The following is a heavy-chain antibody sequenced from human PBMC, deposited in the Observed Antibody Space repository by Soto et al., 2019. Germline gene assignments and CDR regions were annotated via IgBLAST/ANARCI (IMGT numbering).Heavy chain of an antibody. CDR3: AKDGYTPGQPDY. Sequence: EVQLLASGGGLLQPGGSLRLSCAASGFIVRNYAMSWVRQAPGKGLEWVSAISGSAGSRYYADSVKGRFTISSDNSKNTLYLQMNSLRAEDTAVYYCAKDGYTPGQPDYWGQGTLVTVSS. J-gene: IGHJ4*02. D-gene: IGHD5-18*01. V-gene: IGHV3-23*01. CDR1: GFIVRNYA. CDR2: ISGSAGSR.